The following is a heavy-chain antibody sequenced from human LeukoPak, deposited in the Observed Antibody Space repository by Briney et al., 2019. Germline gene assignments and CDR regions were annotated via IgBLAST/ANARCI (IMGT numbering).Heavy chain of an antibody. CDR2: IYTSGSN. V-gene: IGHV4-4*07. CDR3: AREDSSGWWEEAYYFDY. J-gene: IGHJ4*02. D-gene: IGHD6-19*01. Sequence: SETLSLTCTVSGGSISIYYWSWIRQPAGMGREWVGRIYTSGSNNYNPSPTSRVTMSVDTSENPFSLKMSSGTAAATAVYYCAREDSSGWWEEAYYFDYWGQGTLVTVSS. CDR1: GGSISIYY.